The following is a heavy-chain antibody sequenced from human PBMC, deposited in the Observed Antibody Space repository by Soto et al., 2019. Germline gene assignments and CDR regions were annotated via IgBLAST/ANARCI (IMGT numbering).Heavy chain of an antibody. J-gene: IGHJ6*03. CDR2: IYYSGST. Sequence: QLQLQQSGAGLVKPSETLSLTCAVSGGSISSSSCYWGWLRPPPGLGREGSGSIYYSGSTNYNPSLSGGVTMSVDTSKLRFSLELSSVTAADAAVDYCSRDCGDYGYDDDYMDVWGQGTMVTVSS. V-gene: IGHV4-39*02. D-gene: IGHD4-17*01. CDR3: SRDCGDYGYDDDYMDV. CDR1: GGSISSSSCY.